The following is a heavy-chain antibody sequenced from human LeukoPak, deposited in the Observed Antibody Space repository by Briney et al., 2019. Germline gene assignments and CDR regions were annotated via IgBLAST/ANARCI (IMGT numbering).Heavy chain of an antibody. CDR3: AKGDLLRYFDWLLPLGSFDY. CDR1: GFTFSSYA. J-gene: IGHJ4*02. D-gene: IGHD3-9*01. Sequence: HPGGSLRLSCAASGFTFSSYAMSWVRQAPGKGLEWVSAISGSGGSTYYADSVKGRFTISRDNSKNTLYLQMNSLRAEDTAVYCCAKGDLLRYFDWLLPLGSFDYWGQGTLVTVSS. CDR2: ISGSGGST. V-gene: IGHV3-23*01.